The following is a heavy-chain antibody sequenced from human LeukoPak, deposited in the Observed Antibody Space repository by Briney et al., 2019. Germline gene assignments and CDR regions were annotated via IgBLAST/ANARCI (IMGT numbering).Heavy chain of an antibody. CDR3: ARYNYYDSRYDY. CDR2: IYYTGST. Sequence: SETLSLTCAVSGGSISSYYWSWIRQPPGKGLEWIGYIYYTGSTNSNPSLKSRVTMSVDTSKNHFSLKLSSVTAADTAVYYCARYNYYDSRYDYWGQGTLVTVSS. CDR1: GGSISSYY. J-gene: IGHJ4*02. V-gene: IGHV4-59*01. D-gene: IGHD3-22*01.